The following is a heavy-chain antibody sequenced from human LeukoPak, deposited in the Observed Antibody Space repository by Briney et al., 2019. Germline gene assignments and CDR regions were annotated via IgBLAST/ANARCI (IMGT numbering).Heavy chain of an antibody. CDR3: AKGTTGTYYDFWSGYYFDY. CDR1: GFTFSSYW. CDR2: ISGSGGST. J-gene: IGHJ4*02. D-gene: IGHD3-3*01. V-gene: IGHV3-23*01. Sequence: GSLRLSCAASGFTFSSYWMSWVRQAPGKGLEWVSAISGSGGSTYYADSVKGRFTISRDNSKNTLYLQMNSLRAEDTAVYYCAKGTTGTYYDFWSGYYFDYWGQGTLVTVSS.